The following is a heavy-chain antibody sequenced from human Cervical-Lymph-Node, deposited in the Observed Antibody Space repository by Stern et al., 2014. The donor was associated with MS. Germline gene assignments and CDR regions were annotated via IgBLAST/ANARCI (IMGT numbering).Heavy chain of an antibody. CDR3: ARGHIPYAYNYLLDY. Sequence: VQLVESGGGVVQPGTSLRLSCAASGFTFSSYGMHWVRQAPGKGLEWVALAWYDGSTAYYTNSVKGLFTISRDNSKNTLSLQMNSLTAEDTAVYYCARGHIPYAYNYLLDYWGKGTLVTV. CDR2: AWYDGSTA. D-gene: IGHD5-24*01. V-gene: IGHV3-33*01. J-gene: IGHJ4*02. CDR1: GFTFSSYG.